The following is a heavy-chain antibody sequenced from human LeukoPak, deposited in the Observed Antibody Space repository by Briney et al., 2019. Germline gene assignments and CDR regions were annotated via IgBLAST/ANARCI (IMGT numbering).Heavy chain of an antibody. J-gene: IGHJ4*02. CDR1: GFTFSSYG. Sequence: GSLRLSCAASGFTFSSYGMHWVRQAPGKGLEWVAFIRYDGSKKYYADSVKGRFTISRDNSKNTLYLQMNSLRAEDTAVYYCAKGSFVLIDYWGQGTLVTVSS. CDR2: IRYDGSKK. V-gene: IGHV3-30*02. D-gene: IGHD2-8*01. CDR3: AKGSFVLIDY.